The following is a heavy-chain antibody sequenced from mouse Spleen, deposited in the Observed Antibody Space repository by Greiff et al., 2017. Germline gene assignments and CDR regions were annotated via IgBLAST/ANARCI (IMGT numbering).Heavy chain of an antibody. J-gene: IGHJ4*01. CDR2: INPYNGDT. CDR1: GYSFTGYF. D-gene: IGHD5-1*01. V-gene: IGHV1-20*01. CDR3: ARVPTRDYAMDY. Sequence: VHVKQSGPELVKPGDSVKISCKASGYSFTGYFMNWVMQSHGKSLEWIGRINPYNGDTFYNQKFKGKATLTVDKSSSTAHMELRSLTSEDSAVYYCARVPTRDYAMDYWGQGTSVTVSS.